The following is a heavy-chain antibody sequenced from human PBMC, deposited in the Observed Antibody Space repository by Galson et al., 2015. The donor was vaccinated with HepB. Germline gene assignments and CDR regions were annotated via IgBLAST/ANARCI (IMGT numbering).Heavy chain of an antibody. CDR1: GYTFTSYA. CDR3: ARGGCSGGSCYRGHAFDI. CDR2: INAGNGNT. V-gene: IGHV1-3*01. J-gene: IGHJ3*02. D-gene: IGHD2-15*01. Sequence: SVKVSCKASGYTFTSYAMHWVRQAPGKRLEWMGWINAGNGNTKYSQKFQGRVTITRDTSASTAYMELSSLKASDTAMYYCARGGCSGGSCYRGHAFDIWGQGTMVTVSS.